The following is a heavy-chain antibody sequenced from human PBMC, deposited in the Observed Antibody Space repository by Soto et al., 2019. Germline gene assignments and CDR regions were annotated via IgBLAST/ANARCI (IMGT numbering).Heavy chain of an antibody. CDR2: INPYNGNT. CDR1: GYTFTSYG. D-gene: IGHD6-13*01. Sequence: QVQLAQSGAEVKKPGASVKVCCKASGYTFTSYGISWVRQAPGQGLEWMAWINPYNGNTKYAEKFLGRVTVTTDTSTATAYMEVRSLTSDDTAGFYCARVGVGLAAPRVWPYWGQGTPVTVSS. V-gene: IGHV1-18*01. J-gene: IGHJ4*02. CDR3: ARVGVGLAAPRVWPY.